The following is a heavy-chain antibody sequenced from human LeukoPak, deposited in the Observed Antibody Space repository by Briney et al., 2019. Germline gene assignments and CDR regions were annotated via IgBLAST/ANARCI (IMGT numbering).Heavy chain of an antibody. CDR2: IYYSGST. V-gene: IGHV4-59*01. J-gene: IGHJ4*02. CDR3: ASLVLDSSGYYLDY. Sequence: SETLSLTCTVSGGSISSYYWSWIRRPPGKGLEWIGYIYYSGSTNYNPSLKSRVTISVDTSKNQFSLKLSSVTAADTAVYYCASLVLDSSGYYLDYWGQGTLVTVSS. D-gene: IGHD3-22*01. CDR1: GGSISSYY.